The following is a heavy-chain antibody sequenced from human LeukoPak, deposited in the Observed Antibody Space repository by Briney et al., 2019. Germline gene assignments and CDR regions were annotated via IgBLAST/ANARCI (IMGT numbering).Heavy chain of an antibody. CDR1: GFTFSSYA. V-gene: IGHV3-23*01. CDR2: ISGSGGST. J-gene: IGHJ6*03. D-gene: IGHD4/OR15-4a*01. CDR3: AKYPPPPPNLFYYYYYYMDV. Sequence: PGGSLRLSCAASGFTFSSYAMSWVRQAPGKGLEWVSAISGSGGSTYYADSVKGRFTISRDNSKNTLYLQMNSLRAEDTAVYYCAKYPPPPPNLFYYYYYYMDVWGKGTTVTVSS.